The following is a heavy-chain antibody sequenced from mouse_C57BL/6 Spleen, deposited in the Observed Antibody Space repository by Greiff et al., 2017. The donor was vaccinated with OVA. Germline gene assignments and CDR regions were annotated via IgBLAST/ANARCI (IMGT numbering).Heavy chain of an antibody. CDR2: IDPSDSYT. Sequence: QVQLQQPGAELVKPGASVKLSCKASGYTFTSYWMQWVKQRPGQGLEWIGEIDPSDSYTNYNQKFKGKATLTVDTSSSTAYMQLSSLTSEDSAVYYCAREGITTVVATKAWFAYWGQGTLVTVSA. CDR3: AREGITTVVATKAWFAY. D-gene: IGHD1-1*01. V-gene: IGHV1-50*01. CDR1: GYTFTSYW. J-gene: IGHJ3*01.